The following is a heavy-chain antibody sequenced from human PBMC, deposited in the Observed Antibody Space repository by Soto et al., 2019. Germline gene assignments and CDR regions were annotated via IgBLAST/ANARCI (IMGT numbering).Heavy chain of an antibody. Sequence: GLEWMGGIIPIFGTANYAQKFQGRVTITADESTSTAYMELSSLRSEDTAVYYCAKDRGDIGGATSILAYWGQGTLVTVSS. D-gene: IGHD1-26*01. V-gene: IGHV1-69*01. CDR3: AKDRGDIGGATSILAY. CDR2: IIPIFGTA. J-gene: IGHJ4*02.